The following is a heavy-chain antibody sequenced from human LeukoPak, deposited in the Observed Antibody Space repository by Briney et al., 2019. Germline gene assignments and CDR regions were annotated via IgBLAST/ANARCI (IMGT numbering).Heavy chain of an antibody. CDR3: ARLTAGVVAATELDY. CDR1: GRSFSGYY. CDR2: INHSGST. D-gene: IGHD2-15*01. V-gene: IGHV4-34*01. J-gene: IGHJ4*02. Sequence: PSDTLSLTCAVYGRSFSGYYWIWIRQPPGKGLEWIGEINHSGSTNYNPSLKSRVTISVDTSKSQFSLKLSSVTAADTAVYYCARLTAGVVAATELDYWGQGTLVTVSS.